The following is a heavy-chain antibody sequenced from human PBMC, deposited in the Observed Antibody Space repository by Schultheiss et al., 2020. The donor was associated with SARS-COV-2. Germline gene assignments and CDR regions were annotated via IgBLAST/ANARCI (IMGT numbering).Heavy chain of an antibody. D-gene: IGHD2-2*01. Sequence: ASVKVSCKASGGTFSSYAISWVRQAPGQGLEWMGGINTNTGNPTYAQGFTGRFVFSLDTSVSTAYLQICSLKAEDTAVYYCARGTSSSTSCFPYYYGMDVWGQGTTVTVSS. CDR2: INTNTGNP. CDR3: ARGTSSSTSCFPYYYGMDV. J-gene: IGHJ6*02. V-gene: IGHV7-4-1*01. CDR1: GGTFSSYA.